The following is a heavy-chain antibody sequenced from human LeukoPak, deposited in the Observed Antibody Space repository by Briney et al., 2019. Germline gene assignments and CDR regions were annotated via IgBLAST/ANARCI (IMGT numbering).Heavy chain of an antibody. CDR1: GGSISSYY. CDR2: IYYSGST. D-gene: IGHD2-15*01. J-gene: IGHJ6*02. V-gene: IGHV4-59*01. Sequence: SETLSLTCTVSGGSISSYYWSWIRQPPGKGLEWMGDIYYSGSTNYNPSLKSRVTISVDTSKNQFSLMLSSVTAADTAVYYCARVSCSGGSCYTPAYYYYGMDVWGQGTTVTVSS. CDR3: ARVSCSGGSCYTPAYYYYGMDV.